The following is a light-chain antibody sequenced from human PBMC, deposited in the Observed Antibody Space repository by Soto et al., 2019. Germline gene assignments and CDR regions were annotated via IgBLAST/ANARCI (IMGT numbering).Light chain of an antibody. V-gene: IGLV2-23*02. CDR2: EVN. Sequence: QSVLTQPASVSGSPGQSITISCTGISTDVGTYNHVSWYQQHPGKALKLMIYEVNERPSGVSNRFSGAKSGNTASLTISGLQAEDESVYYCCSYARSTFYAFATGTKLTVL. CDR1: STDVGTYNH. CDR3: CSYARSTFYA. J-gene: IGLJ1*01.